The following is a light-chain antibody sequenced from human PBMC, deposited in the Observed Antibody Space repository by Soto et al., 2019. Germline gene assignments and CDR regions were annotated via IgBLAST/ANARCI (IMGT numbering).Light chain of an antibody. Sequence: ENVLTQSPGTLSLSPGERATLSCRASQSVSSSYLAWYQQKPGQAPRLLIYGASSRATGIPDRFSGSGSVTDFTLTISRLEPEDFAMYYCHQYGSSPPVTFGQGTRLEIK. CDR2: GAS. CDR1: QSVSSSY. V-gene: IGKV3-20*01. J-gene: IGKJ5*01. CDR3: HQYGSSPPVT.